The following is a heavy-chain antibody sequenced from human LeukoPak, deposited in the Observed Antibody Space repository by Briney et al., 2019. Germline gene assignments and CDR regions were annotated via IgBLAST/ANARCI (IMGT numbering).Heavy chain of an antibody. CDR3: AAAAGTWWGFDP. CDR1: GGSISSGGYY. Sequence: SETLSLSCTVSGGSISSGGYYWSWIRQHPGKGLEWIGYIYYSGSTYYNPSLKSRVTISVDTSKNQFSLKLSSVTAADTAVYYSAAAAGTWWGFDPWGQGTLVTVSS. V-gene: IGHV4-31*03. J-gene: IGHJ5*02. D-gene: IGHD6-13*01. CDR2: IYYSGST.